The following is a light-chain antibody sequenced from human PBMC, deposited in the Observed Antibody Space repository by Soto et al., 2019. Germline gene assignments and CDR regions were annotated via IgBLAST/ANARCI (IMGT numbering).Light chain of an antibody. J-gene: IGLJ2*01. CDR3: GSYASSSSRI. Sequence: QAVVTQPASVSGSPGQSITISCTGSSSDVGYYNYVSWYQQHPGKAPKLIIFEVSNRPSGVSNRFSGSKSGNTASLTISGLQAEDEADYYCGSYASSSSRIFGGGTKLTVL. CDR1: SSDVGYYNY. V-gene: IGLV2-14*01. CDR2: EVS.